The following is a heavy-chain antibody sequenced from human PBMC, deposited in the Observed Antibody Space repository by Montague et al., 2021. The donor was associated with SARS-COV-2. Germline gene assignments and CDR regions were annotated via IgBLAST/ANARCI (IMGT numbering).Heavy chain of an antibody. CDR2: ISYDGFNK. Sequence: SRRLSCAASGFIFSSHAMHWVRQAPGKGLEWVAVISYDGFNKYYADSVKGRFTISRDNSKNTLSLQMNSLRTEDTAVYYCARGGGYRDAFDIWGQGTMVTVSS. J-gene: IGHJ3*02. CDR3: ARGGGYRDAFDI. D-gene: IGHD5-18*01. CDR1: GFIFSSHA. V-gene: IGHV3-30*04.